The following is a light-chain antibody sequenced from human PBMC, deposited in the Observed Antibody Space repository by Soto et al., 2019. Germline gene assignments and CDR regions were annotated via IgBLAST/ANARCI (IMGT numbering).Light chain of an antibody. CDR3: QSYDSSLIGFVV. CDR1: SSNIGAGYD. CDR2: GNS. Sequence: QSVLTQPPSVSGAPGQRVTISFTGSSSNIGAGYDVHWYQQLPGTAPKLLIYGNSNRTSGVPDRFSSSKSGTSASLAITGLQAEDEADYYCQSYDSSLIGFVVFGGGTKLTVL. V-gene: IGLV1-40*01. J-gene: IGLJ2*01.